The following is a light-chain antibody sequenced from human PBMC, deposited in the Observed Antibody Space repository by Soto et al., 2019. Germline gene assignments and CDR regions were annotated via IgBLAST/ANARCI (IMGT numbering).Light chain of an antibody. CDR2: RNN. J-gene: IGLJ3*02. Sequence: QSVLTQPPSASGTPGQRVTISCSGSSSNIGSNYVYWYQQLPGTAPKLLIYRNNQRPSGVPDRFSGSKSGTSASLAISGLRSEDDADYYCAAWDDSLSGPVFGGVTTVTVL. CDR3: AAWDDSLSGPV. CDR1: SSNIGSNY. V-gene: IGLV1-47*01.